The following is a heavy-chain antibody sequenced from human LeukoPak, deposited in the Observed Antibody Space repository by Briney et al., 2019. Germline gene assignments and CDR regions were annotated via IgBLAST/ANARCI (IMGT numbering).Heavy chain of an antibody. V-gene: IGHV4-4*07. Sequence: SETLSLTCTVSGGSISGYYWSWIRQPAGQGLEWIGRIYSNGDTRYNPSLKSRVTMSVHTPKHQLSLKLGPVTAADTAVYYCAGAAGAAGGQYFDYWGQGTLVTVSS. CDR2: IYSNGDT. J-gene: IGHJ4*02. CDR1: GGSISGYY. CDR3: AGAAGAAGGQYFDY. D-gene: IGHD6-13*01.